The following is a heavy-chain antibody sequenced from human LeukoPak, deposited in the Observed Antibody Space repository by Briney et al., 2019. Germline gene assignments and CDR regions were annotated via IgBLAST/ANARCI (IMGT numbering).Heavy chain of an antibody. D-gene: IGHD1-26*01. CDR3: ASLRERSYYARGFDY. Sequence: SETLSLTCTVSGYSFRSDYYWGWIRQPPGKGLEWIGSIYYSGSTYYNPSLKSRVTISVDTSKNQFSLKLSSVTAANTAVYYCASLRERSYYARGFDYWGQGTLVTVSS. V-gene: IGHV4-38-2*02. CDR2: IYYSGST. J-gene: IGHJ4*02. CDR1: GYSFRSDYY.